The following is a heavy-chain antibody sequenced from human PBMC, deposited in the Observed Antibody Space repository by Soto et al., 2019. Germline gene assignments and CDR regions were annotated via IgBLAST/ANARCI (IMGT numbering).Heavy chain of an antibody. Sequence: GSLSLSWAASGCTLSSYAMRWCRHAPAESLQGFSAISGSGGSTYYADSVKGRFTISRYNSKNTLYLQMNSLRAEDTAVYYCAKVGPSYSSSPGFWSPDEVGMDVWGQGTTVTVSS. CDR3: AKVGPSYSSSPGFWSPDEVGMDV. J-gene: IGHJ6*02. CDR2: ISGSGGST. V-gene: IGHV3-23*01. CDR1: GCTLSSYA. D-gene: IGHD6-6*01.